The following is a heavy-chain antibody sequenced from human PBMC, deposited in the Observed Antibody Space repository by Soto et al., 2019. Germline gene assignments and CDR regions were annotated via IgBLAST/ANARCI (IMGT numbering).Heavy chain of an antibody. CDR2: IGRTNNT. J-gene: IGHJ4*02. CDR1: GFTFINSA. Sequence: GGSLTPSCASWGFTFINSAIIRVRPALRKGPEWVSSIGRTNNTHYADSVKGRFAISTDNSQNTHYLQMNSLTAEDTAVYFDTFVDACDYRDEHSVPATRFTVS. V-gene: IGHV3-23*01. CDR3: TFVDACDYRDEH. D-gene: IGHD3-3*02.